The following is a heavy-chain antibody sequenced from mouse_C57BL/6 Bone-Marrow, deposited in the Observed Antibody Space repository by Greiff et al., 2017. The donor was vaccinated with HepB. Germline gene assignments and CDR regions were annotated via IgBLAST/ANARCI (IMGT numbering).Heavy chain of an antibody. J-gene: IGHJ4*01. CDR1: GFTFSSYG. CDR2: ISSGGSYT. D-gene: IGHD2-4*01. V-gene: IGHV5-6*02. Sequence: EVKLVESGGDLVKPGGSLKLSCAASGFTFSSYGMSWVRQTPDKRLEWVATISSGGSYTYYPDSVKGRFTISRDNAKNTLYLQMSSLKSEDTAMYYCARHPLYYDYLYAMDDWGQGTSVTVSS. CDR3: ARHPLYYDYLYAMDD.